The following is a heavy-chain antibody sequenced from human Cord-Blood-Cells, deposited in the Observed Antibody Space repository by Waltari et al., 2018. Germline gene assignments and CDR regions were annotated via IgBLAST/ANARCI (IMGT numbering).Heavy chain of an antibody. CDR2: IYYSGST. CDR3: ARQGPSYGDYDY. D-gene: IGHD4-17*01. J-gene: IGHJ4*02. CDR1: GGSISSYS. V-gene: IGHV4-59*01. Sequence: QVQLQESGPGLVKPSETLSLTCTVSGGSISSYSWSWIRQPPGKGLAWIGYIYYSGSTNYNPSLKSRVTISLDTSKNQFSLKLSSVTAADTAVYYCARQGPSYGDYDYWGQGTLVTVSS.